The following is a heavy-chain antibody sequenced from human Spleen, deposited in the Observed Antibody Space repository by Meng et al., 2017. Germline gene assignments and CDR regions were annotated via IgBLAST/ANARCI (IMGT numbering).Heavy chain of an antibody. CDR1: GYTFTSYY. CDR2: INSSGGST. Sequence: QVQLVQSGAEVKKPGASVKVSCKASGYTFTSYYMHWVRQAPGQGLEWMGIINSSGGSTSYAQKFQGRVTMTRDTSTTTVYMELSGLRSDDTGVYYCARGTPGRRYAEYWGQGTLVTVSS. CDR3: ARGTPGRRYAEY. V-gene: IGHV1-46*01. D-gene: IGHD3-10*01. J-gene: IGHJ4*02.